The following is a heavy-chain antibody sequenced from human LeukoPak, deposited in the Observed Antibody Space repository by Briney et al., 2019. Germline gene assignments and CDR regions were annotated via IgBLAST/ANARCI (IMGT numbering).Heavy chain of an antibody. V-gene: IGHV3-23*01. Sequence: PGGSLRLSCAASGFTFSSYAMSWVRQAPGKGLEWVSAISGSGGSTYYADSVKGRFTISRDNSKNTLYLQMNSLRAEDTVVYYCAKDLLGAIVVVPAATFDPWGQGTLVTVSS. CDR2: ISGSGGST. CDR3: AKDLLGAIVVVPAATFDP. J-gene: IGHJ5*02. D-gene: IGHD2-2*01. CDR1: GFTFSSYA.